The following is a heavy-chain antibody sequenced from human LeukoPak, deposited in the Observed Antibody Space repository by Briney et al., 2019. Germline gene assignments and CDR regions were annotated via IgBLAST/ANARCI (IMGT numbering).Heavy chain of an antibody. D-gene: IGHD4-23*01. Sequence: PSQTLSLTCTVSGGSISSGGYYWSWFRQHPGKGLEWIGYIYYSGSTYYNPSLKSRVTISVDTSKNQFSLKLSSVTAADTAVYYCARDNTLGVTPGAFDIWGQGTMVTVSS. J-gene: IGHJ3*02. CDR1: GGSISSGGYY. CDR2: IYYSGST. V-gene: IGHV4-31*03. CDR3: ARDNTLGVTPGAFDI.